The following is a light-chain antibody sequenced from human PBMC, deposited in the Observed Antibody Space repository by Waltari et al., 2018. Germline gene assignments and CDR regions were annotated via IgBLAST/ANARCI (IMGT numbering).Light chain of an antibody. CDR3: VLYMGSGIWV. V-gene: IGLV8-61*01. CDR1: SPSVSSSYH. J-gene: IGLJ3*02. Sequence: QTVVTQEPSFSVSPGGTVPITCGLHSPSVSSSYHPRWYQQTPGQSPRTLIYSTNVRSSGVPDRFSGSILGNKAALTITGAQADDESDYYCVLYMGSGIWVFGGGTKLTVL. CDR2: STN.